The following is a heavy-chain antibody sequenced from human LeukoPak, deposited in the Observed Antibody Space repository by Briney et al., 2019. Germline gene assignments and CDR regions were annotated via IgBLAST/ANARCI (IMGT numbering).Heavy chain of an antibody. J-gene: IGHJ4*02. CDR2: VYCSGRT. CDR3: AKVIVGAGFDF. Sequence: PSETLSLTCTVSGDSISSYYWSWIRQPPGKGLEWIGYVYCSGRTNYNPSLKSRVTISVDTSKNQFSLKLSSVTAADTAVYYCAKVIVGAGFDFWGQGALVTVSS. D-gene: IGHD1-26*01. CDR1: GDSISSYY. V-gene: IGHV4-59*01.